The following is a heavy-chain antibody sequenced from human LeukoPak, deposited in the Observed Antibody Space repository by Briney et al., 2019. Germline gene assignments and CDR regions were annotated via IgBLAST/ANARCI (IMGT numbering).Heavy chain of an antibody. D-gene: IGHD6-13*01. CDR1: GGSFSGYY. CDR3: ARARSIAAAGTYDY. Sequence: PSETLSLTCAVYGGSFSGYYWSWIRQPPGKGLEWIGEINHSGSTNYNPSLKSRVTISVDTSKNQFSLKLSSVTAADTAVYYCARARSIAAAGTYDYWGQGTLVTASS. CDR2: INHSGST. J-gene: IGHJ4*02. V-gene: IGHV4-34*01.